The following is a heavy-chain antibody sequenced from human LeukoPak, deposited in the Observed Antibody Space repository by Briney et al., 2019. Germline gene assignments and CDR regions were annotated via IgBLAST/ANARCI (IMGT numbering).Heavy chain of an antibody. CDR1: GFNFSNYW. CDR3: ARALSHCLDY. Sequence: GGSLRLSCVVSGFNFSNYWMHWVRQAPGKGLEWVANISNDGSAKYYVDSVKGRFSISRDNAKKSLYLQMNSLRAEDTAVYYCARALSHCLDYWGQGTLVTVSS. D-gene: IGHD3-16*01. CDR2: ISNDGSAK. V-gene: IGHV3-7*01. J-gene: IGHJ4*02.